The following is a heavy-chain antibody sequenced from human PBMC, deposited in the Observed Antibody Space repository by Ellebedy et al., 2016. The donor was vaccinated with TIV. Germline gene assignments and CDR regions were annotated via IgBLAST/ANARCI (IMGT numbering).Heavy chain of an antibody. CDR3: TTTGDIRYPYYFDY. D-gene: IGHD2-15*01. Sequence: GESLKISCAVSGFTFRNAWMNWVRQAPGKGLEWVGRIKSETDGGTTDYAAPVKCRVTITRDDSKNTVYLQMNSLKTEDTAVYYCTTTGDIRYPYYFDYWGQGALVTVSS. CDR1: GFTFRNAW. CDR2: IKSETDGGTT. J-gene: IGHJ4*02. V-gene: IGHV3-15*07.